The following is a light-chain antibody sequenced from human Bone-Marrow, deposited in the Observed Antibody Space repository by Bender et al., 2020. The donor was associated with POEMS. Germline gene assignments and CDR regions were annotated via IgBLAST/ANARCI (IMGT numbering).Light chain of an antibody. V-gene: IGLV2-11*01. CDR2: DVS. CDR3: CSYVGSYSVV. CDR1: SSDVGAYNY. J-gene: IGLJ2*01. Sequence: QSALTQPRSVSGSPGQSVTISCSGSSSDVGAYNYVSWYQQFPGKVPKVIIYDVSERPSGVPDRFSGSKSANTASLTISGLQAEDEADYYCCSYVGSYSVVFGGGTKLTVL.